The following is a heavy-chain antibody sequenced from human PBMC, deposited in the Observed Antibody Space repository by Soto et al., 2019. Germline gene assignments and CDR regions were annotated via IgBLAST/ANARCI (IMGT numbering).Heavy chain of an antibody. J-gene: IGHJ4*02. D-gene: IGHD5-18*01. CDR3: TTRRGYSYGYEGDYFDY. Sequence: EVQLEESGGGLVKPGGSLRLSCAASGFTFSNAWMSWVRQAPGKGLEWVGRIKSKTDGGTTDYAAPVKGRFTISRDDSKNTLYLQMNSLKTEDTAVYYCTTRRGYSYGYEGDYFDYWGQGTLVTVSS. CDR1: GFTFSNAW. CDR2: IKSKTDGGTT. V-gene: IGHV3-15*01.